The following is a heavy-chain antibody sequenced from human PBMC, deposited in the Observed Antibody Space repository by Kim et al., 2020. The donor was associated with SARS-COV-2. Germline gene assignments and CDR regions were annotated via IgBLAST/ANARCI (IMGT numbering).Heavy chain of an antibody. J-gene: IGHJ4*02. V-gene: IGHV1-3*01. D-gene: IGHD6-19*01. Sequence: TKYAQKFQGRVTISRDSTAAKGYMEMSSLRSEDSAVYFCARESVWLALDYWGQGTLVTVSS. CDR3: ARESVWLALDY. CDR2: T.